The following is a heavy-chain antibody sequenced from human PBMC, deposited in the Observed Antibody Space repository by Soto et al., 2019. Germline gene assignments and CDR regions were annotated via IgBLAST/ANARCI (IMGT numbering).Heavy chain of an antibody. CDR1: GFTFSSYG. J-gene: IGHJ4*02. D-gene: IGHD6-19*01. Sequence: QVQLVESGGGVVQPGRSLRLSCAASGFTFSSYGMHWVRQAPGKGLEWVAVISYDGSNKYYADSVKGRFTISRDNSKNTLYLQMNSLRAAETAGYYCAKDLFRIAVAAPFASGGKGTLVTVSS. V-gene: IGHV3-30*18. CDR3: AKDLFRIAVAAPFAS. CDR2: ISYDGSNK.